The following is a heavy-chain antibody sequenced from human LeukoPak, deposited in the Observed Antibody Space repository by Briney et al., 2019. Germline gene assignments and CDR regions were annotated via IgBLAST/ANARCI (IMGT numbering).Heavy chain of an antibody. CDR1: GGSISSYY. V-gene: IGHV4-59*01. D-gene: IGHD4-17*01. Sequence: SETLSLSCTVSGGSISSYYWSWIRQPPGKGLEWVGCFYYSGSPNYNPSLKSRVTISVDTSKNQFSLKLSSVTAADTAVYYCARVIGYGDYVHYYYYYMDVWGKGTTVTVSS. J-gene: IGHJ6*03. CDR3: ARVIGYGDYVHYYYYYMDV. CDR2: FYYSGSP.